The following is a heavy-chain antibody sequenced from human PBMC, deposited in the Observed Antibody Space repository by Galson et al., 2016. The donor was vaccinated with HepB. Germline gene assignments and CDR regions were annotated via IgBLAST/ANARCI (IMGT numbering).Heavy chain of an antibody. CDR1: GYTFTEYG. V-gene: IGHV1-18*01. CDR2: SSTNSGHR. J-gene: IGHJ4*02. Sequence: SVKVSCKASGYTFTEYGISWVRQAPGQGLEYMGWSSTNSGHRNYAQMVQDRLTVTTNTSTSTAYMELRSLRFDDTAVYFCARAGTPYCGTDCYEDWGQGTLVTVSS. D-gene: IGHD2-21*02. CDR3: ARAGTPYCGTDCYED.